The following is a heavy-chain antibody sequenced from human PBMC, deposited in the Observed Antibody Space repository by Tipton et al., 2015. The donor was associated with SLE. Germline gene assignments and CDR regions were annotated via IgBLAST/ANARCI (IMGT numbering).Heavy chain of an antibody. CDR2: INHSGST. V-gene: IGHV4-30-4*01. J-gene: IGHJ4*02. D-gene: IGHD2-15*01. CDR1: GGSISSGDYY. Sequence: TLSLTCTVSGGSISSGDYYWSWIRQPPGKGLEWIGEINHSGSTNYNPSLKSRVTISVDTSKNQFSLKLSSVTAADTAVYYCAREGGGYADYWGQGTLVTVSS. CDR3: AREGGGYADY.